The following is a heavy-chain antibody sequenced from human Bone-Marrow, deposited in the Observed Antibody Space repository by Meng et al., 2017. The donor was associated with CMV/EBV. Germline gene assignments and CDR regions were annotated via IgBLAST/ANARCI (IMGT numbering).Heavy chain of an antibody. CDR2: ISYDGSNK. V-gene: IGHV3-30-3*01. Sequence: GGSLRLSCAASGFTFSSYAMRWVRQAPGKGLEWVAVISYDGSNKYYADSVKGRFTISRDNYKNTLYLQMNSPRAEDTALYYWAIIVGALEVRPGGYYFDYWGQGTLVTVSS. D-gene: IGHD6-6*01. J-gene: IGHJ4*02. CDR1: GFTFSSYA. CDR3: AIIVGALEVRPGGYYFDY.